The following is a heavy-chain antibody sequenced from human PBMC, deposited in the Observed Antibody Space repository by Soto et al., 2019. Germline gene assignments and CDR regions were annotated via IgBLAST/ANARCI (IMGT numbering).Heavy chain of an antibody. V-gene: IGHV1-2*04. J-gene: IGHJ4*02. Sequence: ASVKVSCKASGYTFTGYYMHWVRQAPGQGLEWMGWINPNSGGTNYAQKFQGWVTMTRDMSTSTAYMELSSLRSEDTAVYYCAAPVNYDSSGYSFDYWGQGTLVTAPQ. D-gene: IGHD3-22*01. CDR1: GYTFTGYY. CDR3: AAPVNYDSSGYSFDY. CDR2: INPNSGGT.